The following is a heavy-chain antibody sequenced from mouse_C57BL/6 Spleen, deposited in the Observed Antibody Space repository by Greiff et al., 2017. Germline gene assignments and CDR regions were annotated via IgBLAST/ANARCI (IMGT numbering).Heavy chain of an antibody. J-gene: IGHJ3*01. CDR3: ARSGAYWDLAWFAY. Sequence: VQLQQPGTELVKPGASVKLSCKASGYTFTSYWMHWVKQRPGQGLEWIGNINPSNGGTNYNEKFKSKATLTVDKSSSTAYMQLSSLTSEDSAVYYWARSGAYWDLAWFAYWGQGTLVTVSA. V-gene: IGHV1-53*01. D-gene: IGHD4-1*01. CDR2: INPSNGGT. CDR1: GYTFTSYW.